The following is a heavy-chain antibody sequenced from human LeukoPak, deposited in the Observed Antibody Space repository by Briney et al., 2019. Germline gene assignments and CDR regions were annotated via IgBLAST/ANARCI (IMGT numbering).Heavy chain of an antibody. D-gene: IGHD3-22*01. CDR2: IIPILGIA. V-gene: IGHV1-69*04. J-gene: IGHJ3*02. CDR1: GYTFTGYY. CDR3: ASDRYYYDSSGYPYAFDI. Sequence: SVKVSCKASGYTFTGYYMHWVRQAPGRGLEWMGRIIPILGIANYAQKFQGRVTITADKSTSTAYMELSSLRSEDTAVYYCASDRYYYDSSGYPYAFDIWGQGTMVTVSS.